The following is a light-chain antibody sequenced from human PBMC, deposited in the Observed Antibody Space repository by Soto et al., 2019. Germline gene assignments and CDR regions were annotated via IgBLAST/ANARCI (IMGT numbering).Light chain of an antibody. V-gene: IGKV3-11*01. CDR1: QSVSSY. Sequence: EIVLTQSPATLSLSPGERATLSCRASQSVSSYLAWYQHKPGQAPRHLIHDASNRATGISARFSGGGSGTDFTLTISSLEPEDFAVYYCQQRRDWPLTFGGGTKLEIK. CDR2: DAS. J-gene: IGKJ4*01. CDR3: QQRRDWPLT.